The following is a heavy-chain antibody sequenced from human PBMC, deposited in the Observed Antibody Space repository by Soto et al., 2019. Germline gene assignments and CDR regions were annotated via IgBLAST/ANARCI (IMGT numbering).Heavy chain of an antibody. V-gene: IGHV3-21*01. D-gene: IGHD6-13*01. Sequence: PGGSLRLSCAASGFTFSSYSMNWVRQAPGKGLEWVSSISSSISYIYYADSVKGRFTISRDNAKNSLYLQMNSLRAEDTAVYYCARDQGIAAAGYYYYGMDVWGQGTRVTVSS. J-gene: IGHJ6*02. CDR1: GFTFSSYS. CDR3: ARDQGIAAAGYYYYGMDV. CDR2: ISSSISYI.